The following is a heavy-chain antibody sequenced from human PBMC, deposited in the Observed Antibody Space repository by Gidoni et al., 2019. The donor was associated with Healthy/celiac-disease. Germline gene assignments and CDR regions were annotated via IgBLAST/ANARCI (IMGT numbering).Heavy chain of an antibody. V-gene: IGHV4-59*11. J-gene: IGHJ6*02. D-gene: IGHD6-19*01. CDR3: ARDRRAVAAARYYYGMDV. CDR2: IYYSGST. Sequence: QVQLQESGPGLVKPAETLSLTCTVSGGSISSHYWSWIRQPPGKGLEWIGYIYYSGSTNYNPPLKSRVTISVDTSKNQFSLKLSSVTAADTAVYYCARDRRAVAAARYYYGMDVWGQGTTVTVSS. CDR1: GGSISSHY.